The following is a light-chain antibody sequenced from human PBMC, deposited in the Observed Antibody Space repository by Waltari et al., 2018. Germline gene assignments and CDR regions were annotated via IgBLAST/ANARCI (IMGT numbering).Light chain of an antibody. J-gene: IGLJ3*02. V-gene: IGLV3-9*01. CDR2: RDR. CDR3: QVWDSSTAWV. Sequence: SYDLSQHLSVSEALGQTATLTRWGKNLGIKNVHWYQKKPGQAPVPVIYRDRSRPSGIPERFSGSNSGNTATLTISRAQAGDEADYYCQVWDSSTAWVFGGGTKLAVL. CDR1: NLGIKN.